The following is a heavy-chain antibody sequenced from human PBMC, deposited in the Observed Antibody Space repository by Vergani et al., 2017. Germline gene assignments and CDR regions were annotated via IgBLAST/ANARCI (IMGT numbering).Heavy chain of an antibody. CDR2: IYYSGST. CDR1: GGPISSGDYY. D-gene: IGHD5-12*01. Sequence: QVQLQESGPGLVKPSQTLSLTCTVSGGPISSGDYYWSWIRQPPGKGLEWIGYIYYSGSTYYNPSLKSRVTISVDTSKNQFSLKLSSVTAADTAVYYCARGSRGYSGYDYFNWFDPWGQGTLVTVSS. V-gene: IGHV4-30-4*08. CDR3: ARGSRGYSGYDYFNWFDP. J-gene: IGHJ5*02.